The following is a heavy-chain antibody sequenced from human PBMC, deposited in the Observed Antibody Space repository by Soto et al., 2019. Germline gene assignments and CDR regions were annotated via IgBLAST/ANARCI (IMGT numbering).Heavy chain of an antibody. CDR1: RYTFAIYG. D-gene: IGHD3-22*01. CDR2: ISAYNGNT. CDR3: ARGGYYEYYFDY. Sequence: GASVKVSRKASRYTFAIYGIILVRQAPRQGLEWMGWISAYNGNTNYAQKLQGRVTMTTDTSTSTAYMELRSLRSDDTAVYYCARGGYYEYYFDYWGQGTLVTVSS. V-gene: IGHV1-18*01. J-gene: IGHJ4*02.